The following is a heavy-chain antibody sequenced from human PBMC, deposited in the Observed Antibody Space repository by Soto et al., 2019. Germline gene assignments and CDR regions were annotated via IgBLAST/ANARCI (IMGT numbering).Heavy chain of an antibody. CDR2: VSTSGGTT. D-gene: IGHD6-13*01. J-gene: IGHJ4*02. CDR3: AKDISSTWAVIPPPEY. Sequence: GGSLRLSCATSGFTFDDYAMSWVRQAPGKGLEWVSGVSTSGGTTYYTDSVKGRFTVSRDNSKNTLYLDMNSLRAEDTAVYYCAKDISSTWAVIPPPEYWGQGTLVTVSS. V-gene: IGHV3-23*01. CDR1: GFTFDDYA.